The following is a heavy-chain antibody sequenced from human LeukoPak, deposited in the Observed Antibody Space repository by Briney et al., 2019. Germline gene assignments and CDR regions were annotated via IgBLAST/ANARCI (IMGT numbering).Heavy chain of an antibody. D-gene: IGHD6-19*01. J-gene: IGHJ4*02. V-gene: IGHV3-66*01. Sequence: GGSLRLSCAASGFIVRSKYMSCVREAPGKGLEWVLIIYSGDRTYYADSVKGRFTITGDNSKNTVYLQMNSLRAEDTAVYYGARVGAVAAADCWGQGTLVTVSS. CDR2: IYSGDRT. CDR3: ARVGAVAAADC. CDR1: GFIVRSKY.